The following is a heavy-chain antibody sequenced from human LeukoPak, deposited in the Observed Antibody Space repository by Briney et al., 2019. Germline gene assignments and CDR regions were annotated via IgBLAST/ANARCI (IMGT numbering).Heavy chain of an antibody. Sequence: GGSLRLSCAASGFTFSSYAMHWVRQAPGKGLEWVAVISYDGSNKYYADSVKGRFTISRDNSKNTLYLQMNSLRAEDTAVYYCAKGRVYYSWRSAFDIWGQGTMVTVSS. CDR1: GFTFSSYA. V-gene: IGHV3-30-3*01. CDR3: AKGRVYYSWRSAFDI. CDR2: ISYDGSNK. D-gene: IGHD3-10*01. J-gene: IGHJ3*02.